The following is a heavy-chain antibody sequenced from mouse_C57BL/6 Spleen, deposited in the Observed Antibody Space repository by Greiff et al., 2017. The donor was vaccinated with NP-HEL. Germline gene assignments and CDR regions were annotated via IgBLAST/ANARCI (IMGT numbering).Heavy chain of an antibody. CDR3: ARGRDYYGTLYYFDY. D-gene: IGHD1-1*01. CDR2: IDPSDSYT. Sequence: QVQLKQPGAELVMPGASVKLSCKASGYTFTSYWMHWVKQRPGQGLEWIGEIDPSDSYTNYNQKFKGKSTLTVDKSSSTAYMQLSSLTSEDSAVYYCARGRDYYGTLYYFDYWGQGTTLTVSS. J-gene: IGHJ2*01. CDR1: GYTFTSYW. V-gene: IGHV1-69*01.